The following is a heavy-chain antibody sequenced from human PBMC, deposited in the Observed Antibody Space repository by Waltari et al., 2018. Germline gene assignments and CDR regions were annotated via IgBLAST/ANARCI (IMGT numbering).Heavy chain of an antibody. Sequence: EVQLVESGGGLVQPGGSLRLSCAASGFTFSSYAMSWVRQAPGKGLEWVAAISGSGGSTYYADSVKGRFTISRDNAKNTLYLQMNSLRAEDTAVYYCAKDGDFWSGYYWGPDYWGQGTLVTVSS. D-gene: IGHD3-3*01. CDR2: ISGSGGST. CDR3: AKDGDFWSGYYWGPDY. V-gene: IGHV3-23*04. J-gene: IGHJ4*02. CDR1: GFTFSSYA.